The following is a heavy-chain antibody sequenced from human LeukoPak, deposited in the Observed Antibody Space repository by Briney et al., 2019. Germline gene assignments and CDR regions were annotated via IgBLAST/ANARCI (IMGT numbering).Heavy chain of an antibody. V-gene: IGHV4-30-2*01. D-gene: IGHD1-26*01. CDR2: IYHSGST. CDR1: GGSISSGGYY. CDR3: ARDVRAGGSYSNYFDY. Sequence: SETLSLTCTVSGGSISSGGYYWSWIWQPPGMGLEWIRYIYHSGSTYYNPSLKSRVTISVDRSKNQFSLKLSYVPAADTAVYYCARDVRAGGSYSNYFDYWGQGTLVTVSS. J-gene: IGHJ4*02.